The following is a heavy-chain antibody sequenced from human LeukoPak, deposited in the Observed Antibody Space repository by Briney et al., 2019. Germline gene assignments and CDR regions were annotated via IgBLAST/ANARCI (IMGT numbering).Heavy chain of an antibody. CDR1: GFTFSDYY. V-gene: IGHV3-11*01. Sequence: PGGSLRLSCAASGFTFSDYYMSWIRQAPGKGLEWVSYISSSGSTIYYADSVKGRFTISRDNAKNSLYLQMNSLGAEDTAVYYCARAAPGLRFYMDVWGKGTTVTVSS. CDR3: ARAAPGLRFYMDV. CDR2: ISSSGSTI. J-gene: IGHJ6*03. D-gene: IGHD3-3*01.